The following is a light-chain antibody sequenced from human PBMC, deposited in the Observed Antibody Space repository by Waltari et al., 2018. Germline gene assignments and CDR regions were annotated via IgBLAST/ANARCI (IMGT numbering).Light chain of an antibody. V-gene: IGLV2-14*03. CDR1: SSDIGGYNY. J-gene: IGLJ2*01. Sequence: QCALTQPASVSGSPGQSITISCTGTSSDIGGYNYVSWYQQVPGKAPKLINYDVSNRPSGVSSRFSGSKSGNTASLTISGLQAEDEANYYCSSYIDSSTLELFGGGTSLTVL. CDR2: DVS. CDR3: SSYIDSSTLEL.